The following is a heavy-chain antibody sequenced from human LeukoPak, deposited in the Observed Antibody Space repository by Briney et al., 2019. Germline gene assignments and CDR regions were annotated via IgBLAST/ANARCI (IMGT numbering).Heavy chain of an antibody. D-gene: IGHD3-16*01. V-gene: IGHV5-51*01. CDR3: GGGGGGCTYVFRELDY. CDR2: IYANDSDT. J-gene: IGHJ4*02. Sequence: PGESLKLSCNCSGYTLTNYWIGWVRQMSGEGLEWMGKIYANDSDTRYSPPLQGQVTMSVHKSNSTAYLQRSSVKAPATAMYYGGGGGGGCTYVFRELDYWGQGTLVTVSS. CDR1: GYTLTNYW.